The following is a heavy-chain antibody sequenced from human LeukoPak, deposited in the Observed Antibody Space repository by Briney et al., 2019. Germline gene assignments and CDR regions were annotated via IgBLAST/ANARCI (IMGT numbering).Heavy chain of an antibody. CDR2: MNIDGSTT. J-gene: IGHJ6*04. D-gene: IGHD1-26*01. V-gene: IGHV3-74*01. Sequence: GGSLSLSCAASGFTFSSYWMHWVRQAPGKGLVWVSRMNIDGSTTYYADSVKGRFTISRDNAKNTLYLQMTSLRAEDTAVYYCARAVGGPPVVWRKGTTVTVSS. CDR3: ARAVGGPPVV. CDR1: GFTFSSYW.